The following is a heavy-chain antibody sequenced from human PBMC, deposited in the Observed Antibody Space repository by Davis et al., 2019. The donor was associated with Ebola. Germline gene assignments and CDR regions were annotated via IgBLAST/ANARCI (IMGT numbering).Heavy chain of an antibody. J-gene: IGHJ6*02. CDR2: IYYSGST. V-gene: IGHV4-59*01. D-gene: IGHD6-6*01. CDR3: ARGPSSSPSAIYYYYGMDV. CDR1: GGSISSYY. Sequence: MPGGSLRLSCTVSGGSISSYYWSWIRQPPGKGLEWIGYIYYSGSTSYNPSLKSRVTISVDTSKNQFSLKLSSVTAADTAVYYCARGPSSSPSAIYYYYGMDVWGQGTTVTVSS.